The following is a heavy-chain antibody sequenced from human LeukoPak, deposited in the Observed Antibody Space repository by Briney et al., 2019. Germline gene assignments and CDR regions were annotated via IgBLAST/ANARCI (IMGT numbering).Heavy chain of an antibody. V-gene: IGHV3-48*03. J-gene: IGHJ4*02. Sequence: AGGSLRLSCAASGFTFRSYEMNWVRQAPGKGLEWVSYITSSGNTIYYADSVKGRFTISRDNAKNSLYLQMNSLRAEDTAVYYCARANYYDINGYDYWGQGTLVTVSS. CDR3: ARANYYDINGYDY. D-gene: IGHD3-22*01. CDR1: GFTFRSYE. CDR2: ITSSGNTI.